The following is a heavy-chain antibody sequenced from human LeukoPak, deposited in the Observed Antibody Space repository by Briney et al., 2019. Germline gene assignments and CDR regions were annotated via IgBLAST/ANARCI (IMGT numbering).Heavy chain of an antibody. CDR1: PDSISSSSHY. CDR2: IYYSGRT. V-gene: IGHV4-39*01. J-gene: IGHJ3*02. Sequence: SETLSLTCSVSPDSISSSSHYWGWIRQPPGRGLEWVGSIYYSGRTYYNPSLQSRVTISVDTSKNQFSLKLDSVTAADTAVFYCARQPGLAAFDIWGQGTLVTVSS. CDR3: ARQPGLAAFDI.